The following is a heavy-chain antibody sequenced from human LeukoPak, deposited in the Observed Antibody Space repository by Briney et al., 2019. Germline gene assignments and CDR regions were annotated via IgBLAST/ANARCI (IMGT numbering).Heavy chain of an antibody. CDR1: GYTFTSYY. V-gene: IGHV1-46*01. CDR2: INPSGGST. J-gene: IGHJ6*02. Sequence: ASVKDSCKSSGYTFTSYYMHWVRQPPAQGLEWMGIINPSGGSTNYAQKFQGRVTMTRHTSTSTVYMKLSSLRSEDTAVYYCAREVESYYYYYGMDVWGQGTTVTVSS. CDR3: AREVESYYYYYGMDV. D-gene: IGHD5-24*01.